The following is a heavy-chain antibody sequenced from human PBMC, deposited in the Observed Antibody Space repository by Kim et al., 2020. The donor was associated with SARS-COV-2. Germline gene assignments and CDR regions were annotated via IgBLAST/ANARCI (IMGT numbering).Heavy chain of an antibody. D-gene: IGHD3-10*01. J-gene: IGHJ6*02. Sequence: NPSLKSRVTISVDTSKNQFSLRLSSVTAADTAVYYCARGLYYGSGSYMDVWGQGTTVTVSS. V-gene: IGHV4-34*01. CDR3: ARGLYYGSGSYMDV.